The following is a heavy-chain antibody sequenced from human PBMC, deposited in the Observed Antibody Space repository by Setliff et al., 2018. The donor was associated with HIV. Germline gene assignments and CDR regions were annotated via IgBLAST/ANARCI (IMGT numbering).Heavy chain of an antibody. D-gene: IGHD3-22*01. J-gene: IGHJ3*01. CDR1: GGSINSRTYY. CDR2: IYYSGTT. Sequence: PSETLSLTCTVSGGSINSRTYYWGCIRQPPGKGLEWIGSIYYSGTTYYNPSLKSRVTISIDTSKNQFSLNLSSVAAADTAVYYCVKHFGTDYNDLRDTGAFDLWGQGTMVTVSS. V-gene: IGHV4-39*01. CDR3: VKHFGTDYNDLRDTGAFDL.